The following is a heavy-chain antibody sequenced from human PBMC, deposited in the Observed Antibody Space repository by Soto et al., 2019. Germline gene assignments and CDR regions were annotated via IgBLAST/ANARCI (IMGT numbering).Heavy chain of an antibody. CDR1: GGTFSSHA. CDR2: IIPIFGTA. Sequence: SVKVSCKASGGTFSSHAISWVRQAPGQGLEWMGGIIPIFGTANYAQKFQGRVTITADESTSTAYMELSSLRSEDTAVYYCARMRYSSSWYADYWGQGTLVTVSS. CDR3: ARMRYSSSWYADY. J-gene: IGHJ4*02. V-gene: IGHV1-69*13. D-gene: IGHD6-13*01.